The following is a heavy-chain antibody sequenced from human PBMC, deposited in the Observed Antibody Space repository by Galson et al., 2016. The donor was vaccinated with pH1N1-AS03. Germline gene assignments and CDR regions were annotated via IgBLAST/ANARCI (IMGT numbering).Heavy chain of an antibody. CDR3: ARGIGSRIAVGLDF. CDR2: YNTDGSGT. CDR1: GFPFSSYW. D-gene: IGHD6-19*01. J-gene: IGHJ4*02. Sequence: SLRLSCAASGFPFSSYWMHWVRQDPGKGLVWVSRYNTDGSGTTYADSVKGRLTISRDNAKNTVSLQMNSLRAEDTAVYYCARGIGSRIAVGLDFWGPGTLVTVSS. V-gene: IGHV3-74*01.